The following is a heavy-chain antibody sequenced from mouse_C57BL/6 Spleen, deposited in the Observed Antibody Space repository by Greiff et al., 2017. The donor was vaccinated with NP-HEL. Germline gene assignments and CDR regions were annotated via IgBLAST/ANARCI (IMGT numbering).Heavy chain of an antibody. CDR2: IDPRSGNT. CDR1: GYTFTSYG. V-gene: IGHV1-81*01. CDR3: DRFYDGYYGDLCFDA. J-gene: IGHJ2*01. Sequence: QVQLQQSGAELARPGASVKLSCKASGYTFTSYGISWVKQRTGQGLEWIGEIDPRSGNTYYNEKFKGMATLTADNSSSSASMELRSLTSEDSAVDFCDRFYDGYYGDLCFDAWGQGTTLTVSS. D-gene: IGHD2-3*01.